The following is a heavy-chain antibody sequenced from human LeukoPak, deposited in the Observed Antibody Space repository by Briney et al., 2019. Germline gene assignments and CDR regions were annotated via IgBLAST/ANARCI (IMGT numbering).Heavy chain of an antibody. CDR3: AAGPDSSGYSDY. CDR1: GGTFSSYA. CDR2: IIPIFGTA. D-gene: IGHD3-22*01. J-gene: IGHJ4*02. V-gene: IGHV1-69*13. Sequence: GASVKVSCKASGGTFSSYAISWVQQAPGQGLEWMGGIIPIFGTANYAQKFQGRVTITADESTSTAYMELSSLRSEDTAVYYCAAGPDSSGYSDYWGQGTLVTVSS.